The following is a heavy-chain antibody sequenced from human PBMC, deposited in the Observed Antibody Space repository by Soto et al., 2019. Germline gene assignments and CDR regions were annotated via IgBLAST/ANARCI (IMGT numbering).Heavy chain of an antibody. CDR1: GYTFPTST. Sequence: QLQLVQSGAEAKKPGASVKVSCKASGYTFPTSTISWVRQAPGQGLEWMGWIKAYSGNTNYAQKPQGRVTMPTDTSTNTAYMELRSLTTDDTAIYYCAIADYGDDDYWGQGTLVTVSS. D-gene: IGHD4-17*01. V-gene: IGHV1-18*01. CDR3: AIADYGDDDY. CDR2: IKAYSGNT. J-gene: IGHJ4*02.